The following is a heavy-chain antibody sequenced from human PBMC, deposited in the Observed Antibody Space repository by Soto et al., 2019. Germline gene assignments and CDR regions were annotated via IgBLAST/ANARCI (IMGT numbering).Heavy chain of an antibody. CDR1: GGSMSSSNW. V-gene: IGHV4-4*02. D-gene: IGHD5-18*01. J-gene: IGHJ4*02. CDR2: THHSGRT. CDR3: ARSEAKVIDY. Sequence: SETLSLTCTVSGGSMSSSNWWNWVRQPPGKGLEWIGETHHSGRTNYNPSLKSRVTISVDKSKNHFSLKLSSVTAADTAVYYCARSEAKVIDYWGQGTLVTVSS.